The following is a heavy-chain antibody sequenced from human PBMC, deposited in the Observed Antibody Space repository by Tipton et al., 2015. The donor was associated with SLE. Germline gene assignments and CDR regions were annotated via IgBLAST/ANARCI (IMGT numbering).Heavy chain of an antibody. J-gene: IGHJ4*02. CDR1: GFTVSSNY. CDR2: IYRGGRT. Sequence: GSLRLSCAASGFTVSSNYMSWVRQAPGKGLEWVSVIYRGGRTNNADSVKGRFTISRDSSKNTLFLQMDSLRPEDTAVYYCARGVGRSRYDSDFDNCGQGTLVTVSS. V-gene: IGHV3-53*05. D-gene: IGHD5-12*01. CDR3: ARGVGRSRYDSDFDN.